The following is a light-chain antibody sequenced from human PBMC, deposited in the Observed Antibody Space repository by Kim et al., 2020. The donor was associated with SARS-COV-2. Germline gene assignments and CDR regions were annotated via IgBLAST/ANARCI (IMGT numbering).Light chain of an antibody. V-gene: IGKV3-20*01. J-gene: IGKJ1*01. CDR3: QQFGVTRWT. CDR1: QSVSSSY. CDR2: GAS. Sequence: SPGERATLSCRASQSVSSSYLAWYQQKPGQAPRLLIYGASSRATGIPDRFSGSGSGTDFTLTITRLETEDFAVYFCQQFGVTRWTFGQGTKVEIK.